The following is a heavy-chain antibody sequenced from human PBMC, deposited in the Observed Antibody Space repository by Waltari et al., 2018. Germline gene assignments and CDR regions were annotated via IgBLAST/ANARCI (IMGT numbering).Heavy chain of an antibody. D-gene: IGHD2-2*03. V-gene: IGHV4-38-2*01. CDR2: IYRDGTT. Sequence: QVQLQESGPGLLQPSATLSLTCGLSGDFLNPVFYWVRPRQSPGKGLEWIATIYRDGTTFYNPSLKSRVNISMNTSRNQFSLSLKSVTATDTAVYYCARQVLGYCTSAACRRLESWGQGTPVTVSA. CDR1: GDFLNPVFY. J-gene: IGHJ4*02. CDR3: ARQVLGYCTSAACRRLES.